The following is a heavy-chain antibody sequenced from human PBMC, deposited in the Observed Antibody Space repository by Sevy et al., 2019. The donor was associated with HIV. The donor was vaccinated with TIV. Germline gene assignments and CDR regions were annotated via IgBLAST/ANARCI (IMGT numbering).Heavy chain of an antibody. CDR2: IYTSGST. D-gene: IGHD3-9*01. Sequence: SETLSLTCTVSGGSISSGSYYWSWIRQPAGKGLEWIGRIYTSGSTNYNPSLKSRVTISVDTSKNQFSLKLSSVTAADTAVYYCARGYYDISKDYWGQGTLVTVSS. CDR1: GGSISSGSYY. CDR3: ARGYYDISKDY. V-gene: IGHV4-61*02. J-gene: IGHJ4*02.